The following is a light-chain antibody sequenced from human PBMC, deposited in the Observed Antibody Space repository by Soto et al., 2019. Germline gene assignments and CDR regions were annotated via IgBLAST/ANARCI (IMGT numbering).Light chain of an antibody. CDR1: QSISGNY. CDR2: GAS. CDR3: QQSYRTPHT. Sequence: ELVLTQSPGSLSLSPGERATLSCWASQSISGNYLAWYQQKPGQAPRLLIYGASNRATGIPDRFRGSGSGTNFTLTISSLQPEDFATYYCQQSYRTPHTFGQGTKLETK. J-gene: IGKJ2*01. V-gene: IGKV3-20*01.